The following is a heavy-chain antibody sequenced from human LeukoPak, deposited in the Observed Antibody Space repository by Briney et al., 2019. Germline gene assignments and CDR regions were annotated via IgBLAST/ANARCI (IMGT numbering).Heavy chain of an antibody. V-gene: IGHV4-34*01. CDR2: INHSGST. Sequence: SETLSLTCAVYGGSFSGYYWSWIRQPPGKGLEWIGEINHSGSTNYNPSLKSRVTISVDTSKNQLSLKLSSVTAADTAVYYCARVVDPGGYYYFYYVDVWGKGTTVTVSS. CDR1: GGSFSGYY. CDR3: ARVVDPGGYYYFYYVDV. J-gene: IGHJ6*03. D-gene: IGHD3-16*01.